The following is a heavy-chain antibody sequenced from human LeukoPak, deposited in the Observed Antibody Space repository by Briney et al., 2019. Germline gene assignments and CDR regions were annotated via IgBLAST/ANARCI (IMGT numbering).Heavy chain of an antibody. D-gene: IGHD2-15*01. CDR1: GGSISSYY. J-gene: IGHJ4*02. CDR3: ARLYGGNGDY. CDR2: IYYSGST. V-gene: IGHV4-59*08. Sequence: SETLSLTCTVSGGSISSYYWSWIRQPPGKRLEWIGCIYYSGSTNYNPSLKSRVTMSVDTSMNQFSLKLSSVTAADTAVYYCARLYGGNGDYWGQGTLVTVSS.